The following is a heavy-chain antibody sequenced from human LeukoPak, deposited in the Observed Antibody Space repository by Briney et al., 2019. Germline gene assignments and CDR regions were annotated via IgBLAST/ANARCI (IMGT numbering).Heavy chain of an antibody. V-gene: IGHV3-9*01. Sequence: GGSLRLSCAASGFIFDDYAIHWVRQALGSGLEWVSGISWNSGSIGYADSVKGRFTISRDNAKNSVDLQMNSLRVEDTALYNCVKAIGVTCISTSCYSFDNWGQGTLVTVSS. CDR1: GFIFDDYA. CDR2: ISWNSGSI. D-gene: IGHD2-2*02. J-gene: IGHJ4*02. CDR3: VKAIGVTCISTSCYSFDN.